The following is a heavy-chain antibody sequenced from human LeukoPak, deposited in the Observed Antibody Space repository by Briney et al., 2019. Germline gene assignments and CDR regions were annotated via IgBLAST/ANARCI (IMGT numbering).Heavy chain of an antibody. J-gene: IGHJ4*02. D-gene: IGHD6-13*01. CDR2: IYPGDSDT. CDR1: GFSFTSYW. CDR3: ARLILQNVAAKPDNPIDY. V-gene: IGHV5-51*01. Sequence: GESLKISCKGSGFSFTSYWIGWVRQMPGKGLEWMGIIYPGDSDTRYSPSFQGQVTISADKSISTAYLQWSSLKASDTAMYYCARLILQNVAAKPDNPIDYWGQGTLVTVSS.